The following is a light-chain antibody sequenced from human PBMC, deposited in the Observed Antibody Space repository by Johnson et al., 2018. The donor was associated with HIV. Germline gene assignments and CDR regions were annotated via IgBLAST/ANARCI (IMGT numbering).Light chain of an antibody. CDR2: ENN. CDR3: GTWDSSLSASYG. V-gene: IGLV1-51*02. Sequence: QSVLTQPPSVSAAPGQKVTISCSGSSSNIGNNYVSWYQQLPGTAPKLLIYENNKRPSGIPDRFSGSKSGTSATLGITGLQTGDEADYYFGTWDSSLSASYGFGTGTKVTVL. CDR1: SSNIGNNY. J-gene: IGLJ1*01.